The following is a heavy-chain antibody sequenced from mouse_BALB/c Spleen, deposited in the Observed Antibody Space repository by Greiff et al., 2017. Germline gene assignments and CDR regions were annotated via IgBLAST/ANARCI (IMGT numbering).Heavy chain of an antibody. J-gene: IGHJ3*01. Sequence: EVQLQESGPGLVKPSQSLSLTCTVTGYSITSDYAWDWIRQFPGNKLEWMGYISYSGSTSYNPSLKRRIFITRDTSKNQFFLQLNSVTTEDTATYYCARLSYWGQGTLVTVSA. CDR2: ISYSGST. CDR3: ARLSY. CDR1: GYSITSDYA. V-gene: IGHV3-2*02.